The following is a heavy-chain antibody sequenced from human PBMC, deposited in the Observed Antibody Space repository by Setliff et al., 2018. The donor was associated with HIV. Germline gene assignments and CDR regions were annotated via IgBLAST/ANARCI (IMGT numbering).Heavy chain of an antibody. D-gene: IGHD3-22*01. J-gene: IGHJ5*02. Sequence: SETLSLTCSVSGGSISSGSYYWTWIRQPAGKGPEWIGEINHSGSTNYNPSLRSRVTISVDTSKNQFSLKLSSVTAADTAMYYCASRIYYYDESRVLREEGFVPWGQGTLVTVSS. V-gene: IGHV4-61*09. CDR3: ASRIYYYDESRVLREEGFVP. CDR1: GGSISSGSYY. CDR2: INHSGST.